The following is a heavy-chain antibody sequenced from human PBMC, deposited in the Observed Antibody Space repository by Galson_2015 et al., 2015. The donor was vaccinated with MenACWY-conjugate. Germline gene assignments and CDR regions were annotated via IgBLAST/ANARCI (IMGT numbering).Heavy chain of an antibody. J-gene: IGHJ4*02. Sequence: SVKVSCKASGGTFSSYGISWVRQAPGQGLEWMGGIIPTRGTTDYARKFLDRVTITADESTRTAYMEMNSLTPEDTAVYYCARDPRGKTLDYWGQGTLITVSS. CDR2: IIPTRGTT. CDR3: ARDPRGKTLDY. V-gene: IGHV1-69*13. CDR1: GGTFSSYG.